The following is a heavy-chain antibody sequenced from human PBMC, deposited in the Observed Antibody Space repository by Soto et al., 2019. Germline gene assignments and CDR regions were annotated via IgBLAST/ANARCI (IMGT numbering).Heavy chain of an antibody. CDR3: SRAGTVVVVAAIAY. V-gene: IGHV4-34*01. D-gene: IGHD2-15*01. J-gene: IGHJ4*02. CDR1: GGSFSGYY. Sequence: QVQLQQWGAGLLKPSETLSLTCAVYGGSFSGYYWSWIRQPPGKGLVWVGEINHSGSTNYNPSLKRRFPXXRXTXXAQFSLQLSAVPAADTAVYYCSRAGTVVVVAAIAYWGQGTLVTVSS. CDR2: INHSGST.